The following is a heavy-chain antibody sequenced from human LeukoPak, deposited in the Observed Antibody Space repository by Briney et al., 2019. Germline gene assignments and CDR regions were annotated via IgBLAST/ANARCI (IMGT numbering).Heavy chain of an antibody. D-gene: IGHD1-26*01. CDR1: GFTFSSYA. V-gene: IGHV3-23*01. Sequence: PGGSLRLSCAASGFTFSSYAMSWVRQAPGKGVEWVSAISGSGGSTYYADSVKGRFTISRDNSKNTLYLQMNSLRAEDTAVYYCARDASGSYWVRSVDYWGQGTLVTVSS. CDR3: ARDASGSYWVRSVDY. J-gene: IGHJ4*02. CDR2: ISGSGGST.